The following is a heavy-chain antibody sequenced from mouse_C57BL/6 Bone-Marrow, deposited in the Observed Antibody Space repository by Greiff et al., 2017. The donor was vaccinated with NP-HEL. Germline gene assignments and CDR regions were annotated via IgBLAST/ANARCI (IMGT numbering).Heavy chain of an antibody. J-gene: IGHJ1*03. CDR1: GYSITSGYY. CDR2: ISYDGSN. V-gene: IGHV3-6*01. CDR3: ARDSGYWYFDV. Sequence: EVQLQESGPGLAKPSQSLSLTCSVTGYSITSGYYWNWIRQFPGNKLEWMGYISYDGSNNYNPSLKNRISITRDTSKNQFFLKLNSVTTEDTATYYCARDSGYWYFDVWGTGTTVTVSS.